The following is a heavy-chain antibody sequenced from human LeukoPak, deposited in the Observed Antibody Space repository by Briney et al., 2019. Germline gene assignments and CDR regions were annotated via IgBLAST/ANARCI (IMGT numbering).Heavy chain of an antibody. D-gene: IGHD2-2*01. Sequence: SETLSLTCTVSGGSISSSTYYWGWIRQPPGKGLELIGSKYYSGNSYYNPSLKSRVSISVDTSKNQFSLRLSSVTAADTAVYYCASENCSGTSCSSFDYWGQGTLVTVSS. CDR2: KYYSGNS. CDR3: ASENCSGTSCSSFDY. V-gene: IGHV4-39*01. J-gene: IGHJ4*02. CDR1: GGSISSSTYY.